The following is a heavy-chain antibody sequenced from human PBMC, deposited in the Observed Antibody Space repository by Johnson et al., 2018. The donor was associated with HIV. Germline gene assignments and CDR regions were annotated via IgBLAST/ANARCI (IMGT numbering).Heavy chain of an antibody. J-gene: IGHJ3*02. CDR3: TAHYRNAFDI. CDR2: ISYDVSNK. Sequence: QVQLMESGGGVVQPGRSLRLSCAASGFTFSSYGMHWVRQAPGKGLEWVAVISYDVSNKYYADSVKGRFTISRDNSKNTLFLQMNSLKTEDTALYYCTAHYRNAFDIWGQVTMVTVSS. CDR1: GFTFSSYG. D-gene: IGHD1-26*01. V-gene: IGHV3-30*03.